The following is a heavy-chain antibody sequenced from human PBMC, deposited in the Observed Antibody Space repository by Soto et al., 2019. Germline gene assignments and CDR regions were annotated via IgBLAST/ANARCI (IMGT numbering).Heavy chain of an antibody. D-gene: IGHD6-13*01. CDR3: ARRLSRSWYCYYGMDV. J-gene: IGHJ6*02. V-gene: IGHV3-53*01. Sequence: EVQLVESGGGLIQPGGSLRLSCAASGFTVSSNYMSWVRQAPGKGLEWVSVIYSGGSTYYADSVKGRFTISRDNSKHTRYLQMTSLRAEDTAVYYCARRLSRSWYCYYGMDVWGQGTTLTVSS. CDR1: GFTVSSNY. CDR2: IYSGGST.